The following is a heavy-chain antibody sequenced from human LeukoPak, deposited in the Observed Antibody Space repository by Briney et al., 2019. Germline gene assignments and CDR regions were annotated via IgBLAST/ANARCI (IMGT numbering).Heavy chain of an antibody. CDR2: ISSSGSTI. CDR3: ARVASRSGRAFDI. V-gene: IGHV3-11*04. CDR1: GFTFSDYY. J-gene: IGHJ3*02. Sequence: PGGSLRLSCAASGFTFSDYYMSWIRQAPGKGLEWASYISSSGSTIYYADSVKGRFTISRDNAKNSLYLQMNSLRAEDTAVYYCARVASRSGRAFDIWGQGTMVTVSS.